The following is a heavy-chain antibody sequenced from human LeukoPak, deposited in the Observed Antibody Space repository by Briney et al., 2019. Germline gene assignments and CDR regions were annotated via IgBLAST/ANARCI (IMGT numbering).Heavy chain of an antibody. CDR1: GFSFSTYA. CDR2: ISGSGGST. V-gene: IGHV3-23*01. J-gene: IGHJ4*02. D-gene: IGHD1-1*01. Sequence: GGSLRLSCAASGFSFSTYAMSWVRQAPGKGLEWVSAISGSGGSTYYADSVKGRFTISRDNSKNTLYLQMNSLRAEDTAVYYCAKRGLERPEGFDYWGQGTLVTVSS. CDR3: AKRGLERPEGFDY.